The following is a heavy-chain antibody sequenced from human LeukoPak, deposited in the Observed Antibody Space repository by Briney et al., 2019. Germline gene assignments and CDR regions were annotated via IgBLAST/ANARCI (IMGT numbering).Heavy chain of an antibody. CDR3: ARAPTVLVGYCSSSSCQADY. CDR2: ISGSGSSA. J-gene: IGHJ4*02. Sequence: PGGSLRLSCAASGFTFSSYAMTWVRQAPGEGLQWVSDISGSGSSAYYADSVRGRFTISRDNSKNTLYLQMNSLRVEDTAVYYCARAPTVLVGYCSSSSCQADYWGQGTLVTVSS. D-gene: IGHD2-2*01. V-gene: IGHV3-23*01. CDR1: GFTFSSYA.